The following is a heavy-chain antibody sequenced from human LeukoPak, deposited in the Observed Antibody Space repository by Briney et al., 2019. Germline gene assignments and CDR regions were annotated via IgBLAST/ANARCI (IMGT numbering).Heavy chain of an antibody. Sequence: PSETLSLTCTVSGGSISSGSYYWSWIRQPAGKGLEWIGRIYTSGCTNYNPSLKSRVTISVDTSKNQFSLKLSSVTAADTAVYYCARFRMVVPAAIAGYYYMDVWGKGTTVTVSS. D-gene: IGHD2-2*01. CDR3: ARFRMVVPAAIAGYYYMDV. V-gene: IGHV4-61*02. CDR2: IYTSGCT. CDR1: GGSISSGSYY. J-gene: IGHJ6*03.